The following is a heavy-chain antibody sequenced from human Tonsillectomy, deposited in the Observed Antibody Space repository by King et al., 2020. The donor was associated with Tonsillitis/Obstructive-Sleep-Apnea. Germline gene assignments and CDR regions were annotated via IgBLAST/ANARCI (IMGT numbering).Heavy chain of an antibody. V-gene: IGHV2-5*02. Sequence: TLKESGPTLVKPTQTLTLTCTFSGFSLSTSGMGVGWIRQPPGKALEWLALIYWDDDERYSPSLKGRLTITKDTSKNQVVLTMTNMDPLDTATYYCAYTRAYCSSTSCYTGFDYWGQGTLVTVSS. J-gene: IGHJ4*02. CDR2: IYWDDDE. CDR3: AYTRAYCSSTSCYTGFDY. CDR1: GFSLSTSGMG. D-gene: IGHD2-2*02.